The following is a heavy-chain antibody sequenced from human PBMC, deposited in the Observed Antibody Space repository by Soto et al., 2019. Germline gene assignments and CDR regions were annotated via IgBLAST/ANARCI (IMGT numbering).Heavy chain of an antibody. J-gene: IGHJ4*02. Sequence: QVQLVQSGAEEKKPGASVKVSCKASGYTFTSYAMHWVRQAPGHRLEWMGWINAGNGNTKYAQKCQGRGTITRDTSASTAYMELSSLRSEDTAVYYCARAWVVVTAPDYWGQGTLVTVSS. V-gene: IGHV1-3*05. D-gene: IGHD2-21*02. CDR1: GYTFTSYA. CDR3: ARAWVVVTAPDY. CDR2: INAGNGNT.